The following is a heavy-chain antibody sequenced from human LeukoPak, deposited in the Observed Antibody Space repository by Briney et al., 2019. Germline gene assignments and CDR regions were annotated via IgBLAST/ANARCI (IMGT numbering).Heavy chain of an antibody. V-gene: IGHV3-23*01. CDR1: GFTFSVAA. J-gene: IGHJ4*02. CDR3: AKHSGTYYGFEY. D-gene: IGHD1-26*01. Sequence: GGSLRLSCAASGFTFSVAAMTWVRQAPGKGLEWVSLIGASGESTYYADSVKGRFTISRDNSKNTLYLQMNSLRAEDTAIYYCAKHSGTYYGFEYWGRGTLVTVSS. CDR2: IGASGEST.